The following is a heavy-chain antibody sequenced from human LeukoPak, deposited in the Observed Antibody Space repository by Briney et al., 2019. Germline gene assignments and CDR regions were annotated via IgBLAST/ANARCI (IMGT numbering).Heavy chain of an antibody. CDR1: GFTVSNNY. J-gene: IGHJ4*02. Sequence: GGSLRLSCAASGFTVSNNYMSWVRQAPGKGLEWVSVIYSGGNTYYADSVKGRFTISRDSSKNTLDLQMNSLRAEDTAVYYCARGGGLAPLWNWGQGTLVTVSS. CDR3: ARGGGLAPLWN. V-gene: IGHV3-53*01. CDR2: IYSGGNT. D-gene: IGHD2-15*01.